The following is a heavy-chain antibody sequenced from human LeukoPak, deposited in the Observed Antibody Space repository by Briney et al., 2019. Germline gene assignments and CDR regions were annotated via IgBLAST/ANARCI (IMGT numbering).Heavy chain of an antibody. Sequence: ASVKVSCKASGYTFTGYYMHWVRQAPGQGLEWMGWINPNSGGTNYAQKFQGRFTMTRDTSISTAYMELSRLRSDDTAVYYCAREAYASGSFRTDYYYMDVWGKGTTVTISS. D-gene: IGHD3-10*01. J-gene: IGHJ6*03. CDR2: INPNSGGT. CDR3: AREAYASGSFRTDYYYMDV. V-gene: IGHV1-2*02. CDR1: GYTFTGYY.